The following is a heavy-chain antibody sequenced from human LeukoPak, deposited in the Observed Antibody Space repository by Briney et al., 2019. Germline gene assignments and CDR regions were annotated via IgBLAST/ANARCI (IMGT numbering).Heavy chain of an antibody. Sequence: PSETLSLTCIDSGGSIRSDYWSWIRQPAGKGLEWIGRIYSGGSSNCNPSLKSRVTMSVDTSNNQISLKLTSVTAVDTAVYYCARGSRGARFDYWGQGTLVTVSS. V-gene: IGHV4-4*07. CDR1: GGSIRSDY. D-gene: IGHD4/OR15-4a*01. CDR2: IYSGGSS. J-gene: IGHJ4*02. CDR3: ARGSRGARFDY.